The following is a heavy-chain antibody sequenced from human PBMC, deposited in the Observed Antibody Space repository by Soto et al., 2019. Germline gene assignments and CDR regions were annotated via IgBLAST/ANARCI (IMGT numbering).Heavy chain of an antibody. J-gene: IGHJ3*02. Sequence: GASVKVSCKASGYTFTSYGISWVRQAPGQGLEWMGWISAYNGNTNYAQKLQGRVTMTTDTSTSTAYMELRSLRSDDTAVYYCARVCGERWQWLVNAFDIWGQGTMVTVSS. CDR1: GYTFTSYG. CDR3: ARVCGERWQWLVNAFDI. CDR2: ISAYNGNT. V-gene: IGHV1-18*01. D-gene: IGHD6-19*01.